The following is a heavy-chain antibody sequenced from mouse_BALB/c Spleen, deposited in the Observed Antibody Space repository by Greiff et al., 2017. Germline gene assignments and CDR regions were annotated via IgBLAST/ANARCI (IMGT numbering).Heavy chain of an antibody. V-gene: IGHV5-12-1*01. CDR1: GFAFSSYD. CDR2: ISSGGGST. Sequence: EVKVEESGGGLVKPGGSLKLSCAASGFAFSSYDMSWVRQTPEKRLEWVAYISSGGGSTYYPDTVKGRFTISRDNAKNTLYLQMSSLKSEDTAMYYCARPHYYGSSYGYFDVWGAGTTVTVSS. J-gene: IGHJ1*01. CDR3: ARPHYYGSSYGYFDV. D-gene: IGHD1-1*01.